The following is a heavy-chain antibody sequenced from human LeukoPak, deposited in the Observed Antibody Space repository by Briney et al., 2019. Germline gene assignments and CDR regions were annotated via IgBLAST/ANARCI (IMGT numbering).Heavy chain of an antibody. V-gene: IGHV3-43*02. CDR2: ISGDGGST. J-gene: IGHJ5*02. Sequence: GGSLRLSCAASGFTFVEYAMHWVRQAPGKGLEWVSLISGDGGSTYYADSVKGRFTISRDNSKNSLYLQMHSLRTEDTALYYCAKAPYSSSWYRSWFDPWGQGTLVTVSS. CDR1: GFTFVEYA. D-gene: IGHD6-13*01. CDR3: AKAPYSSSWYRSWFDP.